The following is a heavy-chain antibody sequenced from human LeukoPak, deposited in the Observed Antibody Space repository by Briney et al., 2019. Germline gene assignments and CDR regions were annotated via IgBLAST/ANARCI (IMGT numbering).Heavy chain of an antibody. J-gene: IGHJ6*02. V-gene: IGHV1-2*02. D-gene: IGHD3-3*01. CDR2: MNPNSGGT. CDR1: GYTFTSYD. CDR3: ARVYDFWSGYHKGYYGMDV. Sequence: GASVKVSCKASGYTFTSYDINWVRQATGQGLEWMGWMNPNSGGTNYAQKFQGRVTMTRDTSISTAYMELSRLRSDDTAVYYCARVYDFWSGYHKGYYGMDVWGQGTTVTVSS.